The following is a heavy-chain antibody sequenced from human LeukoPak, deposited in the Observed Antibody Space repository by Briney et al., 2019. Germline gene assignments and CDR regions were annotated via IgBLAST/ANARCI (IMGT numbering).Heavy chain of an antibody. Sequence: PGGSLRLSCAASGFTFSRYSMNWVRQAPGKGLEWVSSISSSSSYIYYADSVKGRFTISRDNAKNSLYLQMNSLRAEDTAVYYCARGKTYYYDSSGYPLDYWGQGTLVTVSS. D-gene: IGHD3-22*01. CDR3: ARGKTYYYDSSGYPLDY. J-gene: IGHJ4*02. CDR2: ISSSSSYI. V-gene: IGHV3-21*01. CDR1: GFTFSRYS.